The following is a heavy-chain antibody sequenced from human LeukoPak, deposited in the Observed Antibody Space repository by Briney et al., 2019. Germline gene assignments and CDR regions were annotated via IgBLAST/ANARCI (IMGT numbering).Heavy chain of an antibody. D-gene: IGHD3-22*01. J-gene: IGHJ6*02. CDR3: ASLGPCYFNSGSCTYYYSMDV. Sequence: SETLSLTCTVSGGPIATGSFYWGWIRQSPGKGLEWIGTIFYTGKTHYSTSLKSRVTISVDLSQNKFSLNLASVTAADTALYYCASLGPCYFNSGSCTYYYSMDVWGQGTTVTVAS. CDR1: GGPIATGSFY. V-gene: IGHV4-39*01. CDR2: IFYTGKT.